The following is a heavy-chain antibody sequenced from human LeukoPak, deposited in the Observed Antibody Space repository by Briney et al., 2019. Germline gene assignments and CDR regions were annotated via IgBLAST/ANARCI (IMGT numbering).Heavy chain of an antibody. CDR2: IREDGGEK. D-gene: IGHD4-17*01. J-gene: IGHJ4*02. V-gene: IGHV3-7*05. CDR1: GFTFSNSW. Sequence: GGSLRLSCAASGFTFSNSWMTWVRQAPGKGLEWVANIREDGGEKYYVDSVKVRFTISRDNAKNSLYLQMNTLRGEDTAVYYCAKDRSTVTPLYWDYWGQGTLVAVSS. CDR3: AKDRSTVTPLYWDY.